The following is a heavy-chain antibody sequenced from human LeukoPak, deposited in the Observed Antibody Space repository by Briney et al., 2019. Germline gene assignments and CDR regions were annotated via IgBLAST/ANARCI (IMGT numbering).Heavy chain of an antibody. D-gene: IGHD3-16*01. V-gene: IGHV3-23*01. CDR2: ITGSGDFA. CDR1: GFPFSTYG. Sequence: GGSLRLSCAASGFPFSTYGISWVRQAPGKGLEWVSAITGSGDFAKYADSVRGRFTISRDNSKNTVYLQMNSLTVEDTALYYCTKRITAAAPFDSWGQGALVIVSS. J-gene: IGHJ4*02. CDR3: TKRITAAAPFDS.